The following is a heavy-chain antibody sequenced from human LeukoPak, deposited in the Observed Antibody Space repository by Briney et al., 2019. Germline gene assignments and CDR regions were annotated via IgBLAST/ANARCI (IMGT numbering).Heavy chain of an antibody. D-gene: IGHD6-19*01. CDR3: ARDLAVAGPNYYYYYMDV. CDR2: TYYRSKWYN. CDR1: GDSVSSNSAA. J-gene: IGHJ6*03. Sequence: SQTLSLTCAISGDSVSSNSAAWNWIRQSPSRGLEWLGRTYYRSKWYNDYAVSVKSRITINPDTSKNQFSLQLNSVTPEDTAVYYCARDLAVAGPNYYYYYMDVWGKGTTSPSP. V-gene: IGHV6-1*01.